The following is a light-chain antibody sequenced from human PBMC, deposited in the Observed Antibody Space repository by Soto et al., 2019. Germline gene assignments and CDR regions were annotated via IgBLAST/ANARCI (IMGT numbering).Light chain of an antibody. CDR3: SLYSSNGSLI. V-gene: IGLV2-14*01. CDR1: SSDVGGYNY. J-gene: IGLJ1*01. CDR2: EVS. Sequence: QSALTQPASVSGSPGQSITISCTGTSSDVGGYNYVSWYQQHPGKAPKLMIYEVSNRPSGVSNRFSGSKSGNTASLTISVLQAEDEADYYCSLYSSNGSLIFGPGTKLTVL.